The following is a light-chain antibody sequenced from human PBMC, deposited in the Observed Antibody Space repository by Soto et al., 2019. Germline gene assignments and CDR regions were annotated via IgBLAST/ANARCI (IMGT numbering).Light chain of an antibody. Sequence: QSALTQPASVSGSPGQSITISCTGTNSDIGGYNYVSWYQQHPGKAPKLMIYEVSNRPSGVSDRFSGSKSGHTASLTISRLQAEDEADYYCSSYTITTTGVLFGGGTKLTVL. CDR1: NSDIGGYNY. CDR2: EVS. V-gene: IGLV2-14*01. CDR3: SSYTITTTGVL. J-gene: IGLJ2*01.